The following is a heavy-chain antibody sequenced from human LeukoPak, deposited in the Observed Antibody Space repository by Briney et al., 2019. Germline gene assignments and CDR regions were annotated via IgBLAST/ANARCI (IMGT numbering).Heavy chain of an antibody. J-gene: IGHJ4*02. D-gene: IGHD3-10*01. CDR1: GYTFTSYG. CDR2: ISAYNGNT. CDR3: ARGPMVRGASPTDY. V-gene: IGHV1-18*01. Sequence: ASVKVSCKASGYTFTSYGINWVRQAPGQGLEWMGWISAYNGNTNYAQKLQGRVTMTTDTSTSTAYMELRSLRSDDTAVYYCARGPMVRGASPTDYWGQGTLVTVSS.